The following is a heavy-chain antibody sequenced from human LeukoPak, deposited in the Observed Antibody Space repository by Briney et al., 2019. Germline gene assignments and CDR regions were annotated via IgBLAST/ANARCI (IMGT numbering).Heavy chain of an antibody. D-gene: IGHD3-10*01. Sequence: SVKVSCKASGGTFSSYAISWVRQAPGQGLEWMGGIIPIFGTANYAQKFQGRVTITADKSTSTAYMELSSLRSEDTAVYYCAGEKESSGSYADAFDIWGQATMVTVHS. J-gene: IGHJ3*02. CDR2: IIPIFGTA. CDR1: GGTFSSYA. V-gene: IGHV1-69*06. CDR3: AGEKESSGSYADAFDI.